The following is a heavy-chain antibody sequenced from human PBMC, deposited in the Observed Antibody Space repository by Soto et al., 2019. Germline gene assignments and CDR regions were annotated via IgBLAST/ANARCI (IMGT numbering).Heavy chain of an antibody. D-gene: IGHD3-10*01. CDR1: RFTFSSYN. J-gene: IGHJ6*02. Sequence: EVQLVESGGGLVKPGGSLRLSCAASRFTFSSYNMNWVRQAPGQGLEWVSCISSDNTNIHYADSVKGLFTTSRDNARNSLYLQMISLRVEDTAVYYCARDDMLMIRGVIEHYFAVDVWGQGTTVTVSS. V-gene: IGHV3-21*02. CDR3: ARDDMLMIRGVIEHYFAVDV. CDR2: ISSDNTNI.